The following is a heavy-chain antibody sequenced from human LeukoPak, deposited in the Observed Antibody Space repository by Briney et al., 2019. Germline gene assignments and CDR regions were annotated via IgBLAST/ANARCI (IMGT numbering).Heavy chain of an antibody. CDR1: GFTFSSYW. Sequence: GGSLRLSCAASGFTFSSYWMSWVRQAPGKGLEWVANIKQDGSEKYYVDSVKGRFTISRDNAKNSLCLRMNSLRAEDTAVYYCARGEYSGLFDYWGQGTLVTVSS. D-gene: IGHD6-6*01. J-gene: IGHJ4*02. CDR2: IKQDGSEK. CDR3: ARGEYSGLFDY. V-gene: IGHV3-7*01.